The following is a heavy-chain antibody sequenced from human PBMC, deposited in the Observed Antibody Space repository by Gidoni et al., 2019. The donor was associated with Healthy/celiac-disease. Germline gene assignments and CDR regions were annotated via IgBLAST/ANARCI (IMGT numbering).Heavy chain of an antibody. CDR1: GFTFSSYA. V-gene: IGHV3-30*04. Sequence: QVQLVESGGGVVQPGRSLSLSCAASGFTFSSYAMHWVRQAAGKGLEWVAVISYDGRNKYYADSVKGRFTISRDNSKNTLYLQMNSLRAEDTAVYYCARGGMATIFDYWGQGTLVTVSS. J-gene: IGHJ4*02. CDR3: ARGGMATIFDY. D-gene: IGHD5-12*01. CDR2: ISYDGRNK.